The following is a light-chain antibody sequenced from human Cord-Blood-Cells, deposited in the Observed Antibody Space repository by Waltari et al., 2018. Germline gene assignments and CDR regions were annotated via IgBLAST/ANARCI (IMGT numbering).Light chain of an antibody. CDR3: CSYAGSYTYV. Sequence: QSALTQPRSVSGSPGQSVTISCTGTSSDVGGYNYVSWYQQHPGKAPNLLIYEVSKRPSGVPDGFSGSKSGNTASRTISGLQAEDEADYYCCSYAGSYTYVFGTGTKVTVL. CDR2: EVS. V-gene: IGLV2-11*01. CDR1: SSDVGGYNY. J-gene: IGLJ1*01.